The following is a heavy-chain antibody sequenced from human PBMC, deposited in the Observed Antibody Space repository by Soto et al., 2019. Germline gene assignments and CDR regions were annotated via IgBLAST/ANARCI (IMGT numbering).Heavy chain of an antibody. J-gene: IGHJ4*02. V-gene: IGHV3-64*01. Sequence: EVQLVESGGGLVQPGGSLRLSCAASGFTFSSYAMHWVRQAPGKGLEYVAAISSNGGSTYYANSVKGRFTSSRDNSKNTLYLQMGSLRDEDMAVYYCARDGGSYYLDYWGQGTLVTVSS. CDR2: ISSNGGST. CDR1: GFTFSSYA. D-gene: IGHD1-26*01. CDR3: ARDGGSYYLDY.